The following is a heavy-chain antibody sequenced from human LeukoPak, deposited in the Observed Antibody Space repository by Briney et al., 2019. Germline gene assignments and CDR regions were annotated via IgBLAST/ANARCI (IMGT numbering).Heavy chain of an antibody. CDR2: VHHSGNT. Sequence: SETLSLTCTVSVGSISSLYWSWIRQPPGRGLEWIGYVHHSGNTNYNPSLQSRVTVSVDSSKNQFSLKLSSVTAADTAVYYCVGAKQWLSFDIWGQGTMVTVSS. CDR1: VGSISSLY. J-gene: IGHJ3*02. D-gene: IGHD3-22*01. V-gene: IGHV4-4*08. CDR3: VGAKQWLSFDI.